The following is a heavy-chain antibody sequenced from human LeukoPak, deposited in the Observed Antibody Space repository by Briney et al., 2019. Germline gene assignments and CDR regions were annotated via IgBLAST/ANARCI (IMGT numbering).Heavy chain of an antibody. Sequence: GGSLRLSCAASEFTFSLYGMNWVRQAPGKGLEWVAVLSYDGSNEYYADSVKGRFTISRDNSKNTLYLQMNSLGPEDTAVYYCAKDQGQRSSGWWVDCWGQGTLVTVSS. CDR1: EFTFSLYG. CDR3: AKDQGQRSSGWWVDC. J-gene: IGHJ4*02. D-gene: IGHD6-19*01. V-gene: IGHV3-30*18. CDR2: LSYDGSNE.